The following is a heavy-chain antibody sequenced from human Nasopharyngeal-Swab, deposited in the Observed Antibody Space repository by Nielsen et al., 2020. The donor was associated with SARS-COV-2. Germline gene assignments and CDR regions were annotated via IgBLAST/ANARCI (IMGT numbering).Heavy chain of an antibody. CDR1: GYTFTSYS. Sequence: ASVKVSCKASGYTFTSYSMHWVRQAPGQGLEWMGWINPNSGGTNYAQKFQGRVTMTRDTSIRTAYMELSRLSSDDTAVYYCARDRSIAAAGTAFDIWGQGTMVTVSS. D-gene: IGHD6-13*01. CDR3: ARDRSIAAAGTAFDI. CDR2: INPNSGGT. V-gene: IGHV1-2*02. J-gene: IGHJ3*02.